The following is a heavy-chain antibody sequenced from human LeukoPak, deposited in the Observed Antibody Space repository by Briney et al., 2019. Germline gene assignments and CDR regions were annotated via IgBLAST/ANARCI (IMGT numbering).Heavy chain of an antibody. Sequence: GGSLRLSCAASGFTVSSNYMSWVRQAPGKGLEWVSSISSSSSYIYYADSVKGRFTISRDNAKNSLYLQMNSLRAEDTAVYYCARGGQPLDFDYWGQGTLVTVSS. V-gene: IGHV3-21*01. J-gene: IGHJ4*02. CDR3: ARGGQPLDFDY. CDR1: GFTVSSNY. CDR2: ISSSSSYI.